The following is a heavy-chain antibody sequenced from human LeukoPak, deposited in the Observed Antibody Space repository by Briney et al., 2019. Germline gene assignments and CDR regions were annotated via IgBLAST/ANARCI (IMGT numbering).Heavy chain of an antibody. Sequence: GRSLRLSCTASGFTFGDYAMSWFRQAPGKGLEWVGFIRSKVYGGTTEYAASVKGRFTISRDDSKSIAYLQMNSLKTEDTAVYYCTTDYSNYYYYYMDVWGKGTTVTVSS. CDR1: GFTFGDYA. CDR3: TTDYSNYYYYYMDV. J-gene: IGHJ6*03. CDR2: IRSKVYGGTT. D-gene: IGHD4-11*01. V-gene: IGHV3-49*03.